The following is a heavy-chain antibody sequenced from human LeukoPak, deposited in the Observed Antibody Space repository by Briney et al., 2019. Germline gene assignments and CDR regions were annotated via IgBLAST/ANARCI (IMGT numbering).Heavy chain of an antibody. CDR2: IRSKANSYAT. Sequence: GGSLRLSCAASGFTFSGSAMHWVRQASGKGLEWVGRIRSKANSYATAYAASVKGRFTISRDDSKNTAYLQMNSLKTEDTAVYYCTRPRRTVVVPAGDDAFDIWGQGTMVTVSS. D-gene: IGHD2-2*01. V-gene: IGHV3-73*01. J-gene: IGHJ3*02. CDR3: TRPRRTVVVPAGDDAFDI. CDR1: GFTFSGSA.